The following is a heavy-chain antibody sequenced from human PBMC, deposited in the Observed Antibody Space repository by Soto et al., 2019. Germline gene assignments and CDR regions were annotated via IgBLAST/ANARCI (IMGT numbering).Heavy chain of an antibody. D-gene: IGHD3-10*02. CDR1: GASVSTGVYY. Sequence: QVQLYESGPGLVQPSQTLSLSCTVSGASVSTGVYYWTWIRQHPGKGLEWIGYIDNTGSAYYNPSPHGRVYKSVDTSKNPFPPHLQSLTAADTAFYYCAGAVSDFDVRRYRTSYFDQWGQGILVTVSS. CDR2: IDNTGSA. CDR3: AGAVSDFDVRRYRTSYFDQ. V-gene: IGHV4-31*03. J-gene: IGHJ4*02.